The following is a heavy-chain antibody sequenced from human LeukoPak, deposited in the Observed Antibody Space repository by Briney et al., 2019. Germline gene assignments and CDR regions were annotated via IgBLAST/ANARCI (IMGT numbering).Heavy chain of an antibody. J-gene: IGHJ4*02. D-gene: IGHD5-24*01. CDR2: IGTGGDT. V-gene: IGHV3-13*01. CDR1: GFSFSAYD. Sequence: PGGSLRLSCAASGFSFSAYDMHWVRQPTGKGLEWVSTIGTGGDTYYPASVRGRFTVSRENAKTSLYLELTTLSAGDTAVYYCARGNRDDFNPDYWGQGTLVTVSS. CDR3: ARGNRDDFNPDY.